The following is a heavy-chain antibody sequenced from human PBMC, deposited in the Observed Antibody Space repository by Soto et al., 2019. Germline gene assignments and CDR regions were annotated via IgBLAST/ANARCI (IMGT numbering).Heavy chain of an antibody. CDR2: ISYDGSNK. CDR1: GFTLSSYG. CDR3: AKEDWRRSGSIAVDPGWFDR. J-gene: IGHJ5*02. V-gene: IGHV3-30*18. D-gene: IGHD6-19*01. Sequence: GGSLRLSCAASGFTLSSYGIHWVRQAPGKGLEWVAVISYDGSNKYYADSGKGRFTISRDKSKNTLDLQMNSLSAEDTAVYYCAKEDWRRSGSIAVDPGWFDRWGQGTLVTVSS.